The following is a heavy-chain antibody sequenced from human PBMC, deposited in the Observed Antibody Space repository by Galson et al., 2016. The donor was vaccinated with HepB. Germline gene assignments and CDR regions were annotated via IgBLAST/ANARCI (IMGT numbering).Heavy chain of an antibody. Sequence: SLRLSCAASGFTFSSYAMNWVRQAPGKGLEWVSTISGSGANTYYAGSVKGRFTISRDNSNNTLYLQMNSLSAEDTAVYYRAKLRTKQPRDASDIWGQGTMVTVSS. J-gene: IGHJ3*02. CDR3: AKLRTKQPRDASDI. D-gene: IGHD1-14*01. CDR1: GFTFSSYA. V-gene: IGHV3-23*01. CDR2: ISGSGANT.